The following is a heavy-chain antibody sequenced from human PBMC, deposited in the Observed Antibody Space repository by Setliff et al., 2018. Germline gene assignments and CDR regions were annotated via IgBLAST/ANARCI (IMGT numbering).Heavy chain of an antibody. CDR1: GFTFGDFA. CDR2: IGHTGSI. CDR3: ARDLGHGGDSDY. V-gene: IGHV4-34*01. Sequence: GSLRLSCAASGFTFGDFAMTWVRQAPGKGLEWVGNIGHTGSINYNPSLKSRLTISRDTSKNQVSLKLNSVTATDTAVYYCARDLGHGGDSDYWGQGILVTVSS. J-gene: IGHJ4*02. D-gene: IGHD2-21*02.